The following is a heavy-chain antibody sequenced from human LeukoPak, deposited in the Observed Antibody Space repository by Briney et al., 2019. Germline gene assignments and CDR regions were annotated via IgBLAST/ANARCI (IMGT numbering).Heavy chain of an antibody. D-gene: IGHD5-12*01. Sequence: GGSLRLSCAASGFTFSKHWMHWVRQAPGKGLVWVSRITNDGSSTTYADSVKGRFTVSRDNAKNMLYLQVNSLRAEDTAVYYCARFPRDPWRFDYWGQGTLVTVSS. CDR2: ITNDGSST. V-gene: IGHV3-74*01. CDR3: ARFPRDPWRFDY. J-gene: IGHJ4*02. CDR1: GFTFSKHW.